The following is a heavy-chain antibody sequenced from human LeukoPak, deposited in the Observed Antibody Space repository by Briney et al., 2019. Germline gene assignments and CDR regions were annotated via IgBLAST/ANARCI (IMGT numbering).Heavy chain of an antibody. J-gene: IGHJ4*02. CDR2: INPSGGST. D-gene: IGHD5-12*01. CDR1: GYTFTSYY. Sequence: ASVKVSRKASGYTFTSYYLHWVRQAPGQGLERMGIINPSGGSTSYAQKFQGRVTMTRDTSTSTVYMELSSLRSEDTAVYYCARDILPSYSGYDRTLPDYWGQGTLVTVSS. CDR3: ARDILPSYSGYDRTLPDY. V-gene: IGHV1-46*01.